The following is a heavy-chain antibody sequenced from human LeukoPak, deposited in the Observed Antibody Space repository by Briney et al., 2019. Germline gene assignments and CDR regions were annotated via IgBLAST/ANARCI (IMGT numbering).Heavy chain of an antibody. V-gene: IGHV3-30*18. D-gene: IGHD6-19*01. CDR2: ISYDGSNK. Sequence: GRSLRLSCAASGFTFSSYGMHWVRQAPGKGLEWVAVISYDGSNKYYADSVKGRFTISRDNSKNTLYLQMNSLRAEDTAVYYCAKDFTSGWTADLFDYWGQGTLVTGSS. CDR3: AKDFTSGWTADLFDY. CDR1: GFTFSSYG. J-gene: IGHJ4*02.